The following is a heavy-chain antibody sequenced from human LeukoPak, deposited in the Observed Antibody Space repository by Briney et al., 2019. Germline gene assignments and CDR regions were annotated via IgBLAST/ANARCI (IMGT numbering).Heavy chain of an antibody. J-gene: IGHJ6*03. CDR1: GYTFTGYY. Sequence: ASVKVSCKASGYTFTGYYMHWVRQAPGQGLEWMGWINPNSGGTNYAQKFQVRGTMTRDTSISTAYMELSRLRSDDTAVYYCARGSGWEDYMDVWGKGTTVTVSS. CDR2: INPNSGGT. D-gene: IGHD6-19*01. V-gene: IGHV1-2*02. CDR3: ARGSGWEDYMDV.